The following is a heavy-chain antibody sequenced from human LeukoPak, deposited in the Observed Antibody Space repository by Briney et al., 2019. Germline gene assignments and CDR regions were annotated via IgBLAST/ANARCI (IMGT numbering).Heavy chain of an antibody. V-gene: IGHV1-2*02. Sequence: GASVKVSCKASGYTFTGYYMHWVRQAPGQGLEWMGWINPNSGGTNYAQKFQGRVTMIRDTSISTAYMELSRLRSDDPAVYYCARDTYCSSTSCSGGYYYYYMDVWGKGTTVTVSS. D-gene: IGHD2-2*01. J-gene: IGHJ6*03. CDR1: GYTFTGYY. CDR3: ARDTYCSSTSCSGGYYYYYMDV. CDR2: INPNSGGT.